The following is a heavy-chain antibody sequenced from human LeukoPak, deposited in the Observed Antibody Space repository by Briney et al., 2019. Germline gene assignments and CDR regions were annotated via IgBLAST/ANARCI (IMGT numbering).Heavy chain of an antibody. J-gene: IGHJ1*01. CDR2: IYSGGST. Sequence: PGGSLSLFCAASGFTVNINYMSWARQAPGKGLEWVSVIYSGGSTYSADSVKGLFTISRDNSKNTQYLQMNSLRAEDTAVYYCASMYFSQYLQHWGQGTLVTVSS. CDR1: GFTVNINY. D-gene: IGHD2-8*01. V-gene: IGHV3-53*01. CDR3: ASMYFSQYLQH.